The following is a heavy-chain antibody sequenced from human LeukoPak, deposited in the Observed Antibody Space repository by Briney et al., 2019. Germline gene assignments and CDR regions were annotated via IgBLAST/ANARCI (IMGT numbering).Heavy chain of an antibody. Sequence: ASVKVSCKASGYSFTSYGISWVRQAPGQGLEWMGWISAYNGNTNYAQKFQGRVTMTTDTSTSIVYMELRSLRSDDTAVFYCARERSGDFAFDYWGQGTLVTVSS. J-gene: IGHJ4*02. CDR1: GYSFTSYG. CDR2: ISAYNGNT. D-gene: IGHD4-17*01. V-gene: IGHV1-18*01. CDR3: ARERSGDFAFDY.